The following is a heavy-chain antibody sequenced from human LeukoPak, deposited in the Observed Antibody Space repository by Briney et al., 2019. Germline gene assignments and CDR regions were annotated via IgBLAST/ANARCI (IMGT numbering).Heavy chain of an antibody. CDR1: GGSFSGYY. D-gene: IGHD2-15*01. J-gene: IGHJ3*02. CDR3: ARDCSGGSCYGAFDI. V-gene: IGHV4-34*09. CDR2: IYDSGST. Sequence: PSETLSLTCAVYGGSFSGYYWSWIRQPPGKGLEWIGYIYDSGSTYYNPSLKSRITISVDTSENRFSLKLSSVTATDTAVYYCARDCSGGSCYGAFDIWGQGTMVTVSS.